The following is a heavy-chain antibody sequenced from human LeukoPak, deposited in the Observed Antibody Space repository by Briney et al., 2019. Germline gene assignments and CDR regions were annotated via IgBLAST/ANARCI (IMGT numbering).Heavy chain of an antibody. CDR1: GFTFDDYA. V-gene: IGHV3-9*01. CDR3: AKGFYYYGSGSIDAFDI. CDR2: ISWNSGSI. J-gene: IGHJ3*02. Sequence: GGSLRLSCAASGFTFDDYAMHWVRQAPGKGLEWVSGISWNSGSIGYADSVKGRFTISRDNAKNSLYLQMNSLRAEDTALYYCAKGFYYYGSGSIDAFDIWGQGTMVTVSS. D-gene: IGHD3-10*01.